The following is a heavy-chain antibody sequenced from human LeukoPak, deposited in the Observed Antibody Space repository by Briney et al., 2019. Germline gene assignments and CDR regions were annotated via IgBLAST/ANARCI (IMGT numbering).Heavy chain of an antibody. CDR2: IKEDGSER. CDR1: AFIFSGHW. J-gene: IGHJ4*02. V-gene: IGHV3-7*01. D-gene: IGHD1-26*01. CDR3: ARTRRNSGSYYGDY. Sequence: GGSLRLSCEASAFIFSGHWLNWVRQTPGKGLEWVASIKEDGSERQYVDSVKGRFTISRDNAKNTLYLQMNSLRADDTAVYYCARTRRNSGSYYGDYWGQGTLVTVSS.